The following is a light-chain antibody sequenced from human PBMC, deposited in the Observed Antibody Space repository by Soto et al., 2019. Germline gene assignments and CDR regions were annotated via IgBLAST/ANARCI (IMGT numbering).Light chain of an antibody. J-gene: IGKJ3*01. CDR3: QQYYSYPFT. V-gene: IGKV1-8*01. CDR2: AAS. Sequence: AIRMTQSPSSFSASTGDRVTITXRXSQGISSXLAWYQQKPGKAPKLLIYAASTLQSGVPSRFSGSGSGTDFTLTISCLQSEDFATYYCQQYYSYPFTFGPGTKVDIK. CDR1: QGISSX.